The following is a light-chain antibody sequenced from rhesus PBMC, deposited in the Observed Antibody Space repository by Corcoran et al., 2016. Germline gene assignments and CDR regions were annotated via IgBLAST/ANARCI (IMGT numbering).Light chain of an antibody. CDR1: QSVGSS. Sequence: QVILTQSPATLSLSPGERATLSCRASQSVGSSLAWYQQQPGQAPRLLIYGASSRANGIPDRFSGRGSGTEFTLTISSLEPEDFAVYYCQKYSSSPPWTFGQGTKVEIK. V-gene: IGKV3-53*01. CDR2: GAS. J-gene: IGKJ1*01. CDR3: QKYSSSPPWT.